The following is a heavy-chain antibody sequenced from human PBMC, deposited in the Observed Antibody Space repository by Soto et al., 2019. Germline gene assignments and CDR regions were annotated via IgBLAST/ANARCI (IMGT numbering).Heavy chain of an antibody. Sequence: ASVKVSCKASGYTFFKYFIHWVRQAPGQGLEWIGIINPSRGSATYGPIFQGRVSLTTDMPTSTVYMELSSLRSEDTAIYYCARPLIGNTIDLWGQGASVTVS. CDR1: GYTFFKYF. CDR2: INPSRGSA. CDR3: ARPLIGNTIDL. D-gene: IGHD1-7*01. J-gene: IGHJ3*01. V-gene: IGHV1-46*01.